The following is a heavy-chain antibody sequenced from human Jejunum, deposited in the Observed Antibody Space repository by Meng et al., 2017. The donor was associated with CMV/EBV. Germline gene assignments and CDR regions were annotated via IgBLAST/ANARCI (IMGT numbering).Heavy chain of an antibody. Sequence: VHLAESRSALVNPAVTLSLSFTVSGCSSSNDDYDGSWIRSSPVKGLECIAYIHYSGSNLYNPSLKSRVIISIDTSKNQFSLSVNSVTAADTAVYYCAKERRDSYNRINYWGQGILVTVSS. D-gene: IGHD5-24*01. V-gene: IGHV4-30-4*08. CDR1: GCSSSNDDYD. CDR3: AKERRDSYNRINY. CDR2: IHYSGSN. J-gene: IGHJ4*02.